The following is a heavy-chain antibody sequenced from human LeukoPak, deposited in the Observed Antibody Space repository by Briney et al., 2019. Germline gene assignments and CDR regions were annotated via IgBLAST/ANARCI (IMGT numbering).Heavy chain of an antibody. CDR3: ATEWTGMVATPFDY. J-gene: IGHJ4*02. CDR2: IYSSGST. CDR1: GFIVSRNY. Sequence: PGGSLRLSCAASGFIVSRNYMSWVRQAPGKGLEWVSVIYSSGSTYYADSVKGRFTISRDNSKNTLYLQMNSLRAEDTAVYYCATEWTGMVATPFDYWGQGTLVTVSS. D-gene: IGHD1-26*01. V-gene: IGHV3-53*01.